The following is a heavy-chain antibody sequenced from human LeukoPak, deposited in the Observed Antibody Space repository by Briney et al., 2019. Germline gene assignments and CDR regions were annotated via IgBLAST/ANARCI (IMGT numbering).Heavy chain of an antibody. J-gene: IGHJ4*02. Sequence: SETLSLTCTVSGGSISSYYWSWIRQPPGKGLEWIGYIYYSGSTNYNPSLKSRVTISVDTSKNQFSLKLSSVTAADTAVYYCARDRNFDYWGQGTLVTVSS. V-gene: IGHV4-59*01. CDR1: GGSISSYY. CDR2: IYYSGST. CDR3: ARDRNFDY.